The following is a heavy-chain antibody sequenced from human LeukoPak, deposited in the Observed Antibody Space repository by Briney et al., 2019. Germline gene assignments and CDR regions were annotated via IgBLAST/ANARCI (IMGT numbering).Heavy chain of an antibody. CDR2: IKSKTDGGTT. V-gene: IGHV3-15*01. D-gene: IGHD3-10*01. CDR3: TTDQYGSGSYS. Sequence: GGSLILSCAASGFTFSNAWMSWVRQAPGKGLEWVGRIKSKTDGGTTDYAAPVKGRFTISRDDSKNTLYLQMNSLKTEDTAVYYCTTDQYGSGSYSWGQGALVTVSS. J-gene: IGHJ5*02. CDR1: GFTFSNAW.